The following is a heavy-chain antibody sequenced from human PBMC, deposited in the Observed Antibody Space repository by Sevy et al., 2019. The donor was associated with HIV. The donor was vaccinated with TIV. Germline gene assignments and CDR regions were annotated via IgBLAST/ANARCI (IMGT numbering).Heavy chain of an antibody. Sequence: GGSLRLSCTASGFTFSSTWMSWVRQAPGKGLEWVGRIKSEFDGGAIDYAAPVKGRFSISREDSKNTVYLQMNSLKTEDTAVYYCITDPAYRGYDEEVINYYFYGMDVWGQGTTVTVSS. D-gene: IGHD5-12*01. CDR1: GFTFSSTW. J-gene: IGHJ6*02. V-gene: IGHV3-15*01. CDR3: ITDPAYRGYDEEVINYYFYGMDV. CDR2: IKSEFDGGAI.